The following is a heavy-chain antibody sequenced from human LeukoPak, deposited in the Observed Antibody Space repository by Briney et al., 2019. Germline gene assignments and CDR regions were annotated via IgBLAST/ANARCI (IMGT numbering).Heavy chain of an antibody. D-gene: IGHD2-2*01. Sequence: MPSETLSLTCTVSGGSISSYYWSWIRQPAGKGLEWIGRIYTSGSTNYNPSLKSRVTMSVDTSKNQFSLKLTSVTAADTAVYYCARDALYCSSTSCYRYWYFDLWGRGTLVTVSS. V-gene: IGHV4-4*07. J-gene: IGHJ2*01. CDR1: GGSISSYY. CDR3: ARDALYCSSTSCYRYWYFDL. CDR2: IYTSGST.